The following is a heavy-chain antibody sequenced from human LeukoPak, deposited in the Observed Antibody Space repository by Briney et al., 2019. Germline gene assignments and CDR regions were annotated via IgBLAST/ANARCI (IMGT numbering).Heavy chain of an antibody. CDR1: GYSFTSYW. D-gene: IGHD2-2*01. J-gene: IGHJ5*02. V-gene: IGHV5-51*01. CDR2: IYPGDSDT. Sequence: GESLKISCKGSGYSFTSYWIAWVRQMPGKGLEWMGIIYPGDSDTRYSPSFQGQVTISADKSISTAYLQWSSLKASDTAMYYCARLVPIVVVPAADNWFDPWGQGTLVTVSS. CDR3: ARLVPIVVVPAADNWFDP.